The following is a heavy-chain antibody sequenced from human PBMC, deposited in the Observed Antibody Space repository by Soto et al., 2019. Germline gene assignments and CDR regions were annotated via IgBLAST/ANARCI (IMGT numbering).Heavy chain of an antibody. Sequence: QVQLHESGPGLVKPSETLSLTCTVSGGSITSFFWNWIRQPPGKGLEWIGNLYSGSTKYSPSLKSRVTISADTSKNQVSLSLRSVTAADTAVYYCARIAAATTSWGQGILVTVSS. CDR2: NLYSGST. CDR3: ARIAAATTS. J-gene: IGHJ5*02. CDR1: GGSITSFF. V-gene: IGHV4-59*08. D-gene: IGHD6-13*01.